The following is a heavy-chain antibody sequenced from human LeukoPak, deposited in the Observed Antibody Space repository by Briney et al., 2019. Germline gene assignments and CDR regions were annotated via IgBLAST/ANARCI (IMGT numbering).Heavy chain of an antibody. CDR3: ARAKISSLLWFGGVLFDY. V-gene: IGHV1-2*06. CDR2: LNPNSGGT. J-gene: IGHJ4*02. CDR1: GYTFTGYY. Sequence: GASVKVSCKASGYTFTGYYMHWVRQAPGQGLEWMGRLNPNSGGTNYAQKFQGRVTMTRDTSISTAYMELSRLRSDDTAVYYCARAKISSLLWFGGVLFDYWGQGTLVTVSS. D-gene: IGHD3-10*01.